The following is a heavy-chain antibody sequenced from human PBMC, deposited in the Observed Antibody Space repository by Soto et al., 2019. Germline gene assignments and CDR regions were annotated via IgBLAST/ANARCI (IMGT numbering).Heavy chain of an antibody. CDR1: GFTFTSSA. V-gene: IGHV1-58*01. Sequence: SVKVSCKASGFTFTSSAVQWVRQARGQRLEWMGWIVVDSGNTNYAQKLQGRVTMTTDTSTSTAYMELRSLRSDDTAVYYCVREGLRFLEWLPNNYYMDVWGKGTTVTVSS. D-gene: IGHD3-3*01. J-gene: IGHJ6*03. CDR2: IVVDSGNT. CDR3: VREGLRFLEWLPNNYYMDV.